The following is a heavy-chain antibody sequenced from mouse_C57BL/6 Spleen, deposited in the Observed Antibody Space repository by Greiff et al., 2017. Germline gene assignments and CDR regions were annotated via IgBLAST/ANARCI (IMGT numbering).Heavy chain of an antibody. V-gene: IGHV1-82*01. D-gene: IGHD2-5*01. CDR2: IYPGDGDT. J-gene: IGHJ2*01. CDR3: GSNYDVDY. Sequence: QVQLQQSGPELVKPGASVKISCKASGYAFSSSWMNWVKQRPGKGLEWIGRIYPGDGDTNYNGKFKGKATLTADKTSSTAYMQLSILTSEDSAVYFWGSNYDVDYWGQGTTLT. CDR1: GYAFSSSW.